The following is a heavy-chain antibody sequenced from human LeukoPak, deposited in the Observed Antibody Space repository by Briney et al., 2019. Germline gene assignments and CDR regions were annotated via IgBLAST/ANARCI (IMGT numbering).Heavy chain of an antibody. CDR3: ARGGSYSVAPFDY. V-gene: IGHV3-33*01. CDR1: GFTFSSYG. Sequence: GRSLRLSCAASGFTFSSYGMHWVRQAPGEGLEWVAVIWYDGSNKYYADSVKGRFTISRDNSKNTLYLQMNSLRAEDTAVYYCARGGSYSVAPFDYWGQGTLVTVSS. CDR2: IWYDGSNK. D-gene: IGHD1-26*01. J-gene: IGHJ4*02.